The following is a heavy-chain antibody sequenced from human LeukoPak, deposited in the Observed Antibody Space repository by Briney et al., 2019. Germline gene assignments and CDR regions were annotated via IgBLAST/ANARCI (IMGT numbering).Heavy chain of an antibody. CDR2: ISNSDSTI. J-gene: IGHJ6*02. CDR3: ARVTDDYGDHYYGMDV. D-gene: IGHD4-17*01. V-gene: IGHV3-48*03. CDR1: GFTFSSYE. Sequence: GGSLRLSCAASGFTFSSYEMNWVRQAPGEGLEWVSYISNSDSTIHYADSVKGRFTISRDNAQNSLYLQMSSLRAEDTAVYYCARVTDDYGDHYYGMDVWGQGTTVTVSS.